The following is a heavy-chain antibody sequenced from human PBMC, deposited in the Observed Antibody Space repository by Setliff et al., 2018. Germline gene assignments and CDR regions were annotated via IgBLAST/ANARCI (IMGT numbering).Heavy chain of an antibody. V-gene: IGHV1-69*06. CDR2: IIPLLETA. J-gene: IGHJ6*02. CDR1: GDTFSTYS. Sequence: GASVKVSCKASGDTFSTYSLSWVRQAPGQGLEWMGGIIPLLETAKYAQKFQGRVTITADKSTSTGYMELSSLRSEDTAMYYCTRDTRLQAVMGGPREHHYYYFGLDVWGQGTTVTVSS. CDR3: TRDTRLQAVMGGPREHHYYYFGLDV. D-gene: IGHD3-16*01.